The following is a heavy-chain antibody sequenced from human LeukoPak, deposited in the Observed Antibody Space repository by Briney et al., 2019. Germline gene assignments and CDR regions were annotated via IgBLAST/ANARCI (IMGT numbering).Heavy chain of an antibody. J-gene: IGHJ3*02. CDR1: GFTFSSYS. CDR2: IRSSSSYI. D-gene: IGHD3-9*01. CDR3: ARDLYFDWLPSSDAFDI. Sequence: GGSLRLSCAASGFTFSSYSMNWVRQAPGKGLEWVSSIRSSSSYIYYADSVKGRFTISRDNAKNSLYLQMNSLRAEDTSVYYCARDLYFDWLPSSDAFDIWGQGTMVTVSS. V-gene: IGHV3-21*01.